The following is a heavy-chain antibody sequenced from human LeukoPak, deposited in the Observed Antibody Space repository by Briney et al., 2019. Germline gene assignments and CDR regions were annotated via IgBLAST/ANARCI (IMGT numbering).Heavy chain of an antibody. CDR2: INHSGST. V-gene: IGHV4-34*01. CDR1: GGSFSGYY. CDR3: ARGAKIVVVPAATDEVYYFDY. D-gene: IGHD2-2*01. J-gene: IGHJ4*02. Sequence: PSETLSLTCAVYGGSFSGYYWSWIRQPPGKGLEWIGEINHSGSTNYNPSLKSRVTISVDTSKNQFSLKLSSVTAADTAMYYCARGAKIVVVPAATDEVYYFDYWGQGTLVTVSS.